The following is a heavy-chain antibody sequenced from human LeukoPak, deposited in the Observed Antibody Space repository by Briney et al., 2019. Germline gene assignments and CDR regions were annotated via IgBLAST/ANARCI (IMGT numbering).Heavy chain of an antibody. D-gene: IGHD7-27*01. V-gene: IGHV3-74*01. CDR2: MNSDGSTT. CDR3: VRALMGTSDH. Sequence: GGSLRLSCAASGFTFSRDWMHWVRQAPGKGLVWVSRMNSDGSTTNYADSVKGRFSISRDNSKNTLYLQMNSLRAEDTAVYYCVRALMGTSDHWGQGSLVTVSS. CDR1: GFTFSRDW. J-gene: IGHJ4*02.